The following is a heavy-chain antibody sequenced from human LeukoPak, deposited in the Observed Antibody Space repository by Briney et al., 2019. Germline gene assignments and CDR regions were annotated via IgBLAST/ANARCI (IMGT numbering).Heavy chain of an antibody. Sequence: SETLSLTCTVSGGSISSGSYYWSWIRQPAGKGLEWIGRIYTSGSTNYNPSLKSRVTISVDTSKNQFSLKLSSVTAADTAVYYCARVMGGPVVVAATLAFDIWGQGTMVTVSS. J-gene: IGHJ3*02. V-gene: IGHV4-61*02. D-gene: IGHD2-15*01. CDR2: IYTSGST. CDR3: ARVMGGPVVVAATLAFDI. CDR1: GGSISSGSYY.